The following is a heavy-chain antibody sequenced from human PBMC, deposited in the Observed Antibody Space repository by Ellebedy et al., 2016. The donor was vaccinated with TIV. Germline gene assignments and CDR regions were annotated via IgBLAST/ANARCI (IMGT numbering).Heavy chain of an antibody. J-gene: IGHJ6*02. CDR3: AIAPSYLGDIIVIPDENLKAYYYGRDV. V-gene: IGHV3-48*01. CDR2: ISRSSSTI. CDR1: GFTFSSYS. Sequence: GESLKISCTASGFTFSSYSMHWVRQAPGKGLEWVSYISRSSSTIYYADSVKGRFTISRDNAKNSLYLHMNSLRAEDKSVYYCAIAPSYLGDIIVIPDENLKAYYYGRDVWGQGTTVTGSS. D-gene: IGHD2-2*01.